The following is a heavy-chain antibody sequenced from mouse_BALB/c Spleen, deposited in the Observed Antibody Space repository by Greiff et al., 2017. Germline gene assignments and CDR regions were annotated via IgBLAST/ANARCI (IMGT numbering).Heavy chain of an antibody. CDR1: GFTFSSYA. J-gene: IGHJ3*01. V-gene: IGHV5-6-5*01. CDR2: ISSGGST. CDR3: ARDYYGTSFAY. D-gene: IGHD1-1*01. Sequence: EVNVVESGGGLVKPGGSLKLSCAASGFTFSSYAMSWVRQTPEKRLEWVASISSGGSTYYPDSVKGRFTISRDNARNILYLQMSSLRSEDTAMYYCARDYYGTSFAYWGQGTLVTVSA.